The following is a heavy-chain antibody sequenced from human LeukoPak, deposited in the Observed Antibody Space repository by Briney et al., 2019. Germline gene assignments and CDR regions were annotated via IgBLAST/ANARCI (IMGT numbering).Heavy chain of an antibody. D-gene: IGHD3-3*01. V-gene: IGHV3-7*01. CDR1: GFTFSSYW. Sequence: GGSLRLSCAASGFTFSSYWMSWVRQAPGKGLEWVANIKQDGSEKYYVDSVKGRFTISRDNAKNSLYLQMNSLRAEDTAVYYCARVTYYDLWSGSLFNPWGQGTLVTVSS. J-gene: IGHJ5*02. CDR3: ARVTYYDLWSGSLFNP. CDR2: IKQDGSEK.